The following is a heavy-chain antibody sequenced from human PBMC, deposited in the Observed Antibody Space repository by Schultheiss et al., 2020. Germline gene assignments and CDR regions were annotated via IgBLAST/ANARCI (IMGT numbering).Heavy chain of an antibody. J-gene: IGHJ6*02. CDR2: ISYDGSNK. Sequence: GGSLRLSCAASGFTFSSYAMHWVRQAPGKGLEWVAVISYDGSNKYYADSVKGRFTISRDNSKNTLYLQMNSLRAEDTAVYYCARASHWIQLPMDVWGQGTTVTVSS. V-gene: IGHV3-30-3*01. D-gene: IGHD5-18*01. CDR3: ARASHWIQLPMDV. CDR1: GFTFSSYA.